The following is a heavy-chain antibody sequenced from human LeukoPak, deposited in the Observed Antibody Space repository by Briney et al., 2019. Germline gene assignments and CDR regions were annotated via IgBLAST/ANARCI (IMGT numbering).Heavy chain of an antibody. CDR2: IKQDGSEK. V-gene: IGHV3-7*01. J-gene: IGHJ6*03. CDR1: GFTFSSYW. CDR3: ARAPRYCSSTSCYYYMDV. Sequence: GGSLRLSCAASGFTFSSYWMSWVRQAPGKGLEWVANIKQDGSEKYCVDSVKGRLTISRDNAKNSLYLQMNSLRAEDTAVYYCARAPRYCSSTSCYYYMDVWGKGTTVTVSS. D-gene: IGHD2-2*01.